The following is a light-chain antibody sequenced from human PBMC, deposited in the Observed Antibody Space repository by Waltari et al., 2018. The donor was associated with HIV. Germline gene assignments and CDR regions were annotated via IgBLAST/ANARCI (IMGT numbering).Light chain of an antibody. CDR2: EVS. CDR1: RSDVGSYNL. Sequence: QSALTQPASVSGSPGQSITISCTGTRSDVGSYNLVSWYQQHPGKAPKLMIYEVSKRPSGVSNRFSGSKSGNTASLTISGLRTEDDADYYCSSYAGSNVFVVFGGGTKVTVL. J-gene: IGLJ3*02. CDR3: SSYAGSNVFVV. V-gene: IGLV2-23*02.